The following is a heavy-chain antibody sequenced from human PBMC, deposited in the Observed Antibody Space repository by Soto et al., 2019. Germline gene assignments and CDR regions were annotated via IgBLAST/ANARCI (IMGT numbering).Heavy chain of an antibody. CDR3: TRSYSAAAGYKKTLSQLDYYYYGMDV. Sequence: GGSLRLSCAASGFTFSGSAMHWVRQASGKGLEWVGRIRSKANSYATAYAASVKGRFTISRDDSKNTAYLQMNSLKTEDTAVYYCTRSYSAAAGYKKTLSQLDYYYYGMDVWGQGTTVTVSS. V-gene: IGHV3-73*01. J-gene: IGHJ6*02. D-gene: IGHD6-13*01. CDR1: GFTFSGSA. CDR2: IRSKANSYAT.